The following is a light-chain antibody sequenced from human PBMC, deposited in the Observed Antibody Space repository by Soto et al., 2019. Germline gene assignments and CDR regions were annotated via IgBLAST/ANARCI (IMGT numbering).Light chain of an antibody. J-gene: IGKJ1*01. CDR3: QQYNNWPRT. V-gene: IGKV3D-15*01. Sequence: EIVLTQSPGTLSLSPGERATLSCRASQSVSNNYLAWYQQKSGQAPRLLIYGAFSRANGIPVRFSGSASGTEFTLTINSLQSEDFAVYYCQQYNNWPRTFGQGTKVDIK. CDR1: QSVSNN. CDR2: GAF.